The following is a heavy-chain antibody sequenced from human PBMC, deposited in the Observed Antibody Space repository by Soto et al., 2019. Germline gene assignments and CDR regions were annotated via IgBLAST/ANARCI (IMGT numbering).Heavy chain of an antibody. Sequence: GGSLRLSCAASGFTFSSYWMSWVRQAPGKGLEWVANIKQDGSEKYYVDSVKGRLTISRDNAKNSLYLQMNSLRAEATAVYYCARVSLDCSSTSCYGAAYYYYYYMDVWGKGTTVTVSS. J-gene: IGHJ6*03. CDR2: IKQDGSEK. D-gene: IGHD2-2*01. CDR1: GFTFSSYW. V-gene: IGHV3-7*01. CDR3: ARVSLDCSSTSCYGAAYYYYYYMDV.